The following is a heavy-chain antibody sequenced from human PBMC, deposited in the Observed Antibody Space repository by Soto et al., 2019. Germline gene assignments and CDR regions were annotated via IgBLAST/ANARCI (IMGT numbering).Heavy chain of an antibody. V-gene: IGHV3-30*03. CDR3: AMDLYGGSSRFDY. J-gene: IGHJ4*02. Sequence: QVQLVESGGGAVQPGRSLRLSCAASGFTFSNNGIHWVRQAPGKGLEWVAVISSDGINKYYADSVKGRSTISRDNSRHTLFLQMNRLRVEDTAVYYCAMDLYGGSSRFDYWGQGTLVTVSS. CDR1: GFTFSNNG. CDR2: ISSDGINK. D-gene: IGHD2-15*01.